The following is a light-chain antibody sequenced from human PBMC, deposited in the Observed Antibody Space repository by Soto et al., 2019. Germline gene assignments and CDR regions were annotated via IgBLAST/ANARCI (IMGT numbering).Light chain of an antibody. Sequence: DIQMTQSPSSLSASVGDRLTITCRASQSISSYLNWYQQKPGKXPKXXIHKASSLESGVPSRFSVIVSGTEFTLTISSLQPDDGATYDGQHYNTYPWTFGQGTKVDIK. CDR2: KAS. CDR1: QSISSY. J-gene: IGKJ1*01. V-gene: IGKV1-5*03. CDR3: QHYNTYPWT.